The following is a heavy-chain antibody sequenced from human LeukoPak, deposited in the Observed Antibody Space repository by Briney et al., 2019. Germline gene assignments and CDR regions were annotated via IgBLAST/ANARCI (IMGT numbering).Heavy chain of an antibody. CDR2: INIGGTNT. CDR1: GFTFSDYY. CDR3: ATDGAGFDT. V-gene: IGHV3-11*01. Sequence: GGSLRLSCAASGFTFSDYYMRWIRQAPGKGLEWLSYINIGGTNTHYADSVKGRFTISRDNPKKALYLEMNNLRAEDTAIYYCATDGAGFDTWGQGVLVTVSS. J-gene: IGHJ5*02.